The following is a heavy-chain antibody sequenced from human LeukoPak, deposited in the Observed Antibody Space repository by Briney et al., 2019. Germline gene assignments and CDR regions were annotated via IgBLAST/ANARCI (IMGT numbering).Heavy chain of an antibody. J-gene: IGHJ2*01. CDR2: IYYSGST. D-gene: IGHD3-16*01. Sequence: SETLSLTCTVSGGSINNYYWSWIRQPPGKGLEWIGYIYYSGSTNYSPSLKSRVTISVDTSKNQFSLKLSSVTAADTAVYYCARDHLTFDLWGRGTLVTVSS. CDR3: ARDHLTFDL. V-gene: IGHV4-59*01. CDR1: GGSINNYY.